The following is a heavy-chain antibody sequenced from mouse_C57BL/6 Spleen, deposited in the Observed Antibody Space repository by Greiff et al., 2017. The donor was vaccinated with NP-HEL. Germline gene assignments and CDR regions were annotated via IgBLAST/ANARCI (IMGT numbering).Heavy chain of an antibody. D-gene: IGHD2-3*01. V-gene: IGHV1-53*01. J-gene: IGHJ2*01. CDR1: GYTFTSYW. CDR3: ARGGYYVGKFDY. CDR2: INPSNGGT. Sequence: QVQLQQPGTELVKPGASVKLSCKASGYTFTSYWMHWVKQRPGQGLEWIGNINPSNGGTNYNEKFKRKATLTEDKSSSTAYMQLSSLTSEDSAVYYCARGGYYVGKFDYWGQGTTLTVSS.